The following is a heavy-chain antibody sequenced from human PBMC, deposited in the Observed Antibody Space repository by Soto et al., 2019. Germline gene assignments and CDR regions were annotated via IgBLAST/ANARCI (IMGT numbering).Heavy chain of an antibody. V-gene: IGHV5-51*01. D-gene: IGHD6-19*01. Sequence: HGESLKISCKGSGYSFTSYWIGWVRQMPGKGLEWMGIIYPGDSDTRYSPSFQGQVTISADKSISTAYLQWSSLKASDTAMYYCASKKGIAVAGDDAFDIWGQGTMVTVSS. CDR1: GYSFTSYW. CDR3: ASKKGIAVAGDDAFDI. CDR2: IYPGDSDT. J-gene: IGHJ3*02.